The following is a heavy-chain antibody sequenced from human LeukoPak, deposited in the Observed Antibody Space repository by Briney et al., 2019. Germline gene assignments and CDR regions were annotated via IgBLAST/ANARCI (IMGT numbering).Heavy chain of an antibody. Sequence: SETLSLTCTVSGGSISSSSYYWGWIRQPPGKGLEWIGSVYYSGRTYDNPSLKSRVTVSVDTSKSQFSLKLSSVTAADTAVYYCARLLYDRSGYYYFDYWGQGALVTVSS. CDR2: VYYSGRT. V-gene: IGHV4-39*01. J-gene: IGHJ4*02. CDR3: ARLLYDRSGYYYFDY. CDR1: GGSISSSSYY. D-gene: IGHD3-22*01.